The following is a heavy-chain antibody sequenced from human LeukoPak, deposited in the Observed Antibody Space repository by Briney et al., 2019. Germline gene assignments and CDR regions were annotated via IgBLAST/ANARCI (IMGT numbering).Heavy chain of an antibody. CDR1: RGSYKGKS. CDR2: INHSGST. D-gene: IGHD6-13*01. J-gene: IGHJ4*02. Sequence: SPMLAVRRGSYKGKSRRSPRQSTEKGLEWIGEINHSGSTNYNPSLKSRVTISVDTSKNQFSLKLSSVTAADTAVYYCARGRQQLALDYWGQGTLVTVSS. V-gene: IGHV4-34*01. CDR3: ARGRQQLALDY.